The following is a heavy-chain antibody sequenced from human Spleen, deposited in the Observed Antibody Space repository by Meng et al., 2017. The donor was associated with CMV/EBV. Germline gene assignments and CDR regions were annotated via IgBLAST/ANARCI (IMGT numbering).Heavy chain of an antibody. Sequence: GGSLRLSCAASGFTFSSYDMHWVRQATGKGLEWVSAIGTAGDTYYPGSVKGRFTISRDNSKNTLYLQMKSLRPGDTAVYYCAKSRSTGWTPFDYWGQGTLVTVSS. J-gene: IGHJ4*02. CDR1: GFTFSSYD. CDR3: AKSRSTGWTPFDY. CDR2: IGTAGDT. D-gene: IGHD6-19*01. V-gene: IGHV3-13*01.